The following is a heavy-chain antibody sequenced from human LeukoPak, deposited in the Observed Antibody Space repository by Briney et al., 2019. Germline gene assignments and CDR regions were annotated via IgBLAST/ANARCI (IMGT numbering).Heavy chain of an antibody. J-gene: IGHJ6*03. CDR2: ISSSSYI. D-gene: IGHD6-6*01. V-gene: IGHV3-21*01. Sequence: GGSLRLSCAASGFTFSSYSMNWVRQAPGKGLEWVSSISSSSYIYYADSVKGRFTISRDNAKNSLYLQMNSLRAEDTAVYYCARDPISSSSYYYYMDVWGKGTTVTVSS. CDR1: GFTFSSYS. CDR3: ARDPISSSSYYYYMDV.